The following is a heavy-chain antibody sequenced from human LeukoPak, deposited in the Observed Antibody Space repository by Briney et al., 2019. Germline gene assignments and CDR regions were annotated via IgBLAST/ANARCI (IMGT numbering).Heavy chain of an antibody. CDR1: GFTFSSYG. Sequence: PGGSLRLSCAASGFTFSSYGMDWVRQAPGKGLEGVAIIRYDGSKKYYADSVRGRFTISRDNPKNTLYLQMNSLRAEDTAVYYCAKVPPPVVVSTYYYYYYMDYWGKGTTVTVSS. J-gene: IGHJ6*03. V-gene: IGHV3-30*02. CDR3: AKVPPPVVVSTYYYYYYMDY. CDR2: IRYDGSKK. D-gene: IGHD3-22*01.